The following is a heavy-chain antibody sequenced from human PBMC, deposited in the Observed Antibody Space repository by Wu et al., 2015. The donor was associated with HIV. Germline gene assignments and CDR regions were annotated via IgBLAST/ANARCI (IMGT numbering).Heavy chain of an antibody. CDR1: GGGFNSYA. CDR2: VIPVIGTP. V-gene: IGHV1-69*05. J-gene: IGHJ4*02. Sequence: QVQLVQSGAEVKKPGSSVKVSCKTSGGGFNSYAISWVRQAPGQGLEWMGGVIPVIGTPNYAQKFQGRVTLTSDESTTTAYMEVNNLTSEDTAVYYCARGLRDILTGYYSAFEYWGQGSLVIVS. D-gene: IGHD3-9*01. CDR3: ARGLRDILTGYYSAFEY.